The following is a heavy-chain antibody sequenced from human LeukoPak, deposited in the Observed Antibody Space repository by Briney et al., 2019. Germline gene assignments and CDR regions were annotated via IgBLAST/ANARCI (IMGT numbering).Heavy chain of an antibody. D-gene: IGHD5-18*01. Sequence: GRSLRLSCAASASTFSTYGMHWVRQAPGKGLEWVAVISYDGSNKYYADSVKGRFTISRDNSKNTLYLQMNSLRAEDTAVYYCARGITAMVLDYWGQGTLVTVSS. J-gene: IGHJ4*02. CDR2: ISYDGSNK. CDR3: ARGITAMVLDY. CDR1: ASTFSTYG. V-gene: IGHV3-30*03.